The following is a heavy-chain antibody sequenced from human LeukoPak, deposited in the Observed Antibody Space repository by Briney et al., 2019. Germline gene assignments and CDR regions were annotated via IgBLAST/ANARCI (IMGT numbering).Heavy chain of an antibody. Sequence: GGSLRLSCAASGFTFSSYGMHWVRQAPGKGLEWEAFIRYDGSNKYYADSVKGRFTISRDNSKNTLYLQMNSLRAEDTAVYYCAKGVVPAAIWGVSGFDYWGQGTLVAVSS. CDR3: AKGVVPAAIWGVSGFDY. CDR2: IRYDGSNK. D-gene: IGHD2-2*02. V-gene: IGHV3-30*02. J-gene: IGHJ4*02. CDR1: GFTFSSYG.